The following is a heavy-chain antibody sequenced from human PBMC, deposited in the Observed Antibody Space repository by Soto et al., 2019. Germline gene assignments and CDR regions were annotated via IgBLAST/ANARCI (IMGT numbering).Heavy chain of an antibody. CDR1: GFIFSNYV. Sequence: EVQLLESGGGLVQPGGSLRLSCAASGFIFSNYVMSWVRQAPGKGLEWVSSISGSGGSTYYAHSVKGRFTISRDDSRNTLDLQINSLGTEDTAVYYCAKSVATIRPYYFDYWGQGTLVTVSS. CDR3: AKSVATIRPYYFDY. V-gene: IGHV3-23*01. J-gene: IGHJ4*02. CDR2: ISGSGGST. D-gene: IGHD5-12*01.